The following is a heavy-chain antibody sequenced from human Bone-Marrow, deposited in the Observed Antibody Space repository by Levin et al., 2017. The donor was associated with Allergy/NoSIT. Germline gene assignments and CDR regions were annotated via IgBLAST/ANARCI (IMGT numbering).Heavy chain of an antibody. CDR1: GASVSTSTYY. V-gene: IGHV4-39*01. CDR2: IHYTGIS. D-gene: IGHD3-10*01. J-gene: IGHJ4*02. Sequence: SETLSLTCTVSGASVSTSTYYWDWIRQPPGEGLEWIATIHYTGISYSNPSLKSRVTISVDTSKNQFSLKLTSVTAADTAVYYCARRYGPGSYYDYWGQGTLVSVSS. CDR3: ARRYGPGSYYDY.